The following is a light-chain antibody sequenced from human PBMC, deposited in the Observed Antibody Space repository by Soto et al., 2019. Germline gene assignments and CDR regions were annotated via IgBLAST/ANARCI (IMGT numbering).Light chain of an antibody. CDR2: DAS. J-gene: IGKJ2*01. V-gene: IGKV1-33*01. Sequence: DIQMTQSPSSLSASVGDRVTITCQASQNISTYSNWYQQKPGKAPKLLIYDASNLETGDPSRFSGSASGPDFTFTICSLRPEDLATYNCLQYDNLPPDTFGQGTKLEIK. CDR3: LQYDNLPPDT. CDR1: QNISTY.